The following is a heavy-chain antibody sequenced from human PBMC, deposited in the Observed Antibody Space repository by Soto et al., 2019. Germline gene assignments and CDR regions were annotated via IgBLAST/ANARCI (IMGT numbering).Heavy chain of an antibody. V-gene: IGHV3-64D*08. CDR3: ARDGVGATTYFGYFDY. CDR2: ISNNGGST. J-gene: IGHJ4*02. CDR1: GVTFSSYA. Sequence: GGSLRLSCSASGVTFSSYAMHWVRQAPGKGLEYVSTISNNGGSTYYADSVKGRFTISRDNSMNTLYLQMSSLRAEDTAVYYCARDGVGATTYFGYFDYWGQGTLVTVSS. D-gene: IGHD1-26*01.